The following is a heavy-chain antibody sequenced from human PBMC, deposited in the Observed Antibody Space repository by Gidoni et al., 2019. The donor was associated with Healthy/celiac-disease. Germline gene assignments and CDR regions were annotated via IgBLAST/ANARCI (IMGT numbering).Heavy chain of an antibody. Sequence: QVTLKESVPVLVKPTETLTLTCTVSGFSLSNSRMGVSWIRQPPGKALEWLAHIFSNDEKSYSTSLKSRLTISKDTSKRQVVLTMTNMDPVDTATYYCARIQIRCSGGSCYYADGFDPWGQGTLVTVSS. J-gene: IGHJ5*02. CDR1: GFSLSNSRMG. CDR3: ARIQIRCSGGSCYYADGFDP. V-gene: IGHV2-26*01. CDR2: IFSNDEK. D-gene: IGHD2-15*01.